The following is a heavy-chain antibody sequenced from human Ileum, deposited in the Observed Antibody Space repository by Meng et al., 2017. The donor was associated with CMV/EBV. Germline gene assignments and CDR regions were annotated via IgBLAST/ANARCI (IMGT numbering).Heavy chain of an antibody. J-gene: IGHJ4*02. CDR2: IKQDGSEK. CDR1: GFTFSSYW. Sequence: GESLKIPCAASGFTFSSYWMSWVRQAPGKGLEWVANIKQDGSEKYYADSVNGRFTISRDNSKNTLYLQMNSLRAEDTAVYYCAKDKGFRYLEWSSVRGQGTLVTVSS. V-gene: IGHV3-7*01. CDR3: AKDKGFRYLEWSSV. D-gene: IGHD3-3*01.